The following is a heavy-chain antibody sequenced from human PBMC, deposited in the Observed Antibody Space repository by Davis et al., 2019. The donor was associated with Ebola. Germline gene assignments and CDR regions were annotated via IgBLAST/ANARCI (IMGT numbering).Heavy chain of an antibody. D-gene: IGHD2-2*02. CDR2: IKQDGSEK. J-gene: IGHJ6*02. CDR3: ARSPNLHYCSSTSCYTGYYYYYYGMDV. Sequence: GESLKISCAASGFTFSSYWMSWGRQAPGKGLEWVANIKQDGSEKYYVDSVKGRFTISRDNAKNSLYLPMNSLRAEDTAVYYCARSPNLHYCSSTSCYTGYYYYYYGMDVWGQGTTVTVSS. CDR1: GFTFSSYW. V-gene: IGHV3-7*03.